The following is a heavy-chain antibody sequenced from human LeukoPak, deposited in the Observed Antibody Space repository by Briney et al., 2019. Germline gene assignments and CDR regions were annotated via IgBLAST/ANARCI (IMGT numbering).Heavy chain of an antibody. CDR2: INSDGSSL. J-gene: IGHJ5*02. CDR3: ARVGIAAAGFDP. CDR1: RFPFSNYW. V-gene: IGHV3-74*01. D-gene: IGHD6-13*01. Sequence: GGSLRLSCAASRFPFSNYWMSWVCQAPGKGLVWVSRINSDGSSLSYADSVKGRFTISRDNAKNTLYLQMNSLRAEDTALYYCARVGIAAAGFDPWGQGTLVTVSS.